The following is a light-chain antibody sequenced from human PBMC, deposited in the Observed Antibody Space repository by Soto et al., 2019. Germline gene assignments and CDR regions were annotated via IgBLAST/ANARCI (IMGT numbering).Light chain of an antibody. Sequence: EIVLTQSPATLSVSPVERATLSCRASQSVSSNLAWYQQKPGQAPRLLIYGASTRATGISARFSGSGSGTEFTLTISSLQSEDFAVYYCQQYHNWPITFGQGTRLEIK. V-gene: IGKV3-15*01. CDR3: QQYHNWPIT. CDR2: GAS. J-gene: IGKJ5*01. CDR1: QSVSSN.